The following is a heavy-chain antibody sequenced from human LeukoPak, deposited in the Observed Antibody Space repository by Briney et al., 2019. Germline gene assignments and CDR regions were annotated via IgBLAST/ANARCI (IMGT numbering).Heavy chain of an antibody. Sequence: PGGSLRLSCAASGFTFSSYVMSWVRQPPGKGLEWIGSIYYSGSTYYNPSLKSRVTISVDTSKNQFSLKLSSVTAADTAVYYCARHIRKLSGNSWFDPWGQGTLVTVSS. CDR2: IYYSGST. D-gene: IGHD4-23*01. J-gene: IGHJ5*02. CDR3: ARHIRKLSGNSWFDP. V-gene: IGHV4-39*01. CDR1: GFTFSSYV.